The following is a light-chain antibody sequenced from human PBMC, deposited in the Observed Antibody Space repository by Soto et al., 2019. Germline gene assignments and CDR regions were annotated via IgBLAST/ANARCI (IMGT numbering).Light chain of an antibody. Sequence: EIVLTQSPGTLSLSPGERATLSCRASQSVSSSYLAWYQQKPGQAPRLLLYGASSRATGIPDSFSGSGSGTDFTLTINRLEPEDFAVYYCQHYGSSSWTFGQGTKVEIK. CDR2: GAS. CDR1: QSVSSSY. V-gene: IGKV3-20*01. CDR3: QHYGSSSWT. J-gene: IGKJ1*01.